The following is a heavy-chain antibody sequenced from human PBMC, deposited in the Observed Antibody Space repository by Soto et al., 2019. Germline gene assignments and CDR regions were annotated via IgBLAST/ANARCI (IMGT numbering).Heavy chain of an antibody. Sequence: QLQLQESGPGLVKPSETLSLTCSVSGGSISSGSYYGGLIRQPPGKGLEWIGSIYDGGSTYYNPSLKSRVTISVDTSRNQFSLRLSSVTAADTAVYYCARRIAVTSWYFDLWGRGTLVTVSS. V-gene: IGHV4-39*01. J-gene: IGHJ2*01. CDR2: IYDGGST. CDR1: GGSISSGSYY. D-gene: IGHD6-19*01. CDR3: ARRIAVTSWYFDL.